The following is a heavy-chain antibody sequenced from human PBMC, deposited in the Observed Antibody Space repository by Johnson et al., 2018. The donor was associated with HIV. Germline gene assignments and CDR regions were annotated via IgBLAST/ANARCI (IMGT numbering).Heavy chain of an antibody. CDR1: GFTFDDYG. CDR2: ISYDGSNK. CDR3: ASPLEAAAGPMDAFDI. J-gene: IGHJ3*02. D-gene: IGHD6-13*01. Sequence: QVQLVESGGGVVRPGGSLRLSCAASGFTFDDYGMSWVRQAPGKGLEWVAVISYDGSNKYYADSVKGRFTISRDNSKNTLYLQMNSLRAEDTAVYYCASPLEAAAGPMDAFDIWGQGTMVTVSS. V-gene: IGHV3-30*03.